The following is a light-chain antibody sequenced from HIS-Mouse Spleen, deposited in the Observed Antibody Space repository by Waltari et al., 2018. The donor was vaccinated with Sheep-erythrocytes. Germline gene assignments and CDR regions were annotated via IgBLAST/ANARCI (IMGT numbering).Light chain of an antibody. CDR1: QSVSSY. CDR2: DAS. CDR3: QQLT. Sequence: EIVLTQSPATLSLSPGERATLSCRASQSVSSYLAWYQQKPGQAPRLLIYDASNRATGIPARFSGSGSGTDFTLTISSPEPEDFAVYYCQQLTFGGGTKVEIK. J-gene: IGKJ4*01. V-gene: IGKV3-11*01.